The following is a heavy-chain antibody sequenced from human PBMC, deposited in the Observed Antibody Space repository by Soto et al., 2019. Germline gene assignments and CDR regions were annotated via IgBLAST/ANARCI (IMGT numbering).Heavy chain of an antibody. D-gene: IGHD3-3*01. CDR2: IYNSGST. J-gene: IGHJ6*02. CDR1: GASISSYY. Sequence: QAQLQESGPGLVKPSETLSLTCTVSGASISSYYWTWIRQPPGKGLEWIGYIYNSGSTNYNPSLKSRVTISVDTSKNQFSLKLSSVTAADTAVYYCARDGGFYYGMDVWGQGTTVTVSS. CDR3: ARDGGFYYGMDV. V-gene: IGHV4-59*01.